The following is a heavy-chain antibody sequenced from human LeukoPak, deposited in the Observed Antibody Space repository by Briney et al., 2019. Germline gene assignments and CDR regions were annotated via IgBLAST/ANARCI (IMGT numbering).Heavy chain of an antibody. CDR3: ARDGGYCSGGSCHRGAFDI. J-gene: IGHJ3*02. CDR2: INPSDGST. V-gene: IGHV1-46*02. Sequence: ASVKVSCKASGYTFNGYYMHWVRQAPGQGLEWMGIINPSDGSTSYAQEFQGRVTMTRDMSTSTVYMELSSLRSEDTAVYYCARDGGYCSGGSCHRGAFDICGQGTMVTVSS. CDR1: GYTFNGYY. D-gene: IGHD2-15*01.